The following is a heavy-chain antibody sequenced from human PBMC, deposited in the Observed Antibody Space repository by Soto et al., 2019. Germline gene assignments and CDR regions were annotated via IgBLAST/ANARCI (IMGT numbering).Heavy chain of an antibody. CDR2: ISAYNGNT. J-gene: IGHJ3*02. CDR3: ARVFRDIVVVVAASPDAFDI. D-gene: IGHD2-15*01. Sequence: QVQLVQSGAEVKKPGASVKVSCKASGYTFTSYGIIWVRQAPGQGLEWMGWISAYNGNTNYAQKLQGRVTMTTDTSTSTAYMELRSLRSDDTAVYYCARVFRDIVVVVAASPDAFDIWGQGTMVTVSS. CDR1: GYTFTSYG. V-gene: IGHV1-18*01.